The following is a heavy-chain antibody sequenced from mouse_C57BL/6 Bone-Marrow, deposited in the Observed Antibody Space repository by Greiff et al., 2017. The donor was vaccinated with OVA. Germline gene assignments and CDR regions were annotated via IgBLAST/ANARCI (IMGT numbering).Heavy chain of an antibody. CDR2: ISDGGSYT. D-gene: IGHD1-1*01. CDR3: AREIPSDYGSSYPFAY. J-gene: IGHJ3*01. Sequence: EVMLVESGGGLVKPGGSLKLSCAASGFTFSSYAMSWVRQTPEKRLEWVATISDGGSYTYYPDNVKGRFTISRDNAKNNLYLQMSHLKSEDTAMYYCAREIPSDYGSSYPFAYWGQGTLVTVSA. CDR1: GFTFSSYA. V-gene: IGHV5-4*01.